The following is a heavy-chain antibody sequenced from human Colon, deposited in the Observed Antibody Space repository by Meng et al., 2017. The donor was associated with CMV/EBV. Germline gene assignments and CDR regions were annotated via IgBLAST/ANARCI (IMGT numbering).Heavy chain of an antibody. CDR3: VGVYCSSTSCLINWFDP. J-gene: IGHJ5*02. CDR2: IYHRGST. V-gene: IGHV4-4*02. D-gene: IGHD2-2*01. Sequence: CMSCSSWWSWVRQHPGKGLEWIGEIYHRGSTNYNPSIKSRVTISVDKSKNQFSLKLSSVTAADTAVYYCVGVYCSSTSCLINWFDPWGQGTLVTVSS. CDR1: CMSCSSW.